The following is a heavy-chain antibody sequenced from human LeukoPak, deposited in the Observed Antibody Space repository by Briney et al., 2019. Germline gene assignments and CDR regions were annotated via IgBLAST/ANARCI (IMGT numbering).Heavy chain of an antibody. CDR2: ISSSSSYI. J-gene: IGHJ1*01. V-gene: IGHV3-21*01. CDR3: IRANYDSRGYYSSAEYFQH. D-gene: IGHD3-22*01. CDR1: GFTFSRYW. Sequence: GGSLRLSCVGSGFTFSRYWLNWVRQAPGKGLEWVSSISSSSSYIYYADSVKGRFTISRDNAKNSLYLQMNSLRAEDTAVYYCIRANYDSRGYYSSAEYFQHWGQGTLVTVSS.